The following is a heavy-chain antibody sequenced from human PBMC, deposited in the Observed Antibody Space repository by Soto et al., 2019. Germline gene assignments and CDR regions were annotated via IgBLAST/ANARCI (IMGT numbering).Heavy chain of an antibody. CDR2: ISGSGGST. Sequence: GGSLRLSCAASGFTFSSYAMSWVRQAPGKGLEWVSAISGSGGSTYYADSVKGRFTISRDNSKNTLYLQMNSLRAEDTAVYYCAKGYDFWSGYHYYYYGMDVWGQGTTVTVSS. D-gene: IGHD3-3*01. J-gene: IGHJ6*02. CDR1: GFTFSSYA. CDR3: AKGYDFWSGYHYYYYGMDV. V-gene: IGHV3-23*01.